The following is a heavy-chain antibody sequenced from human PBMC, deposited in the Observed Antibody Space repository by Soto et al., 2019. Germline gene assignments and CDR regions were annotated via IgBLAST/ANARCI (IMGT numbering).Heavy chain of an antibody. Sequence: PGGSLRLSCVASGFTFEDYSLHWVRQVPGKGLEWVAGISGNSGSSGYADSVRGRSTVSRDNAKNSLFLQMSSLSPEDTALYYCTKRRSARPGFDAFDLWGQGTMVTVS. CDR1: GFTFEDYS. J-gene: IGHJ3*01. V-gene: IGHV3-9*01. D-gene: IGHD3-10*01. CDR2: ISGNSGSS. CDR3: TKRRSARPGFDAFDL.